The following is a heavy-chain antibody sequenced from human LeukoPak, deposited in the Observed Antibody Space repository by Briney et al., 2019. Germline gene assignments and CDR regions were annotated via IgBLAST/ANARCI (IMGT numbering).Heavy chain of an antibody. Sequence: GGSVSLFCAPSGFTFSNYWMSWVRQTPGKGREWVANIKHDGSEKYYVDDVKGRFTISRNNAKNSLYLQMNRLGAEDTAVYYCARDESYCSDYWGQGTLVTVSS. V-gene: IGHV3-7*05. J-gene: IGHJ4*02. CDR2: IKHDGSEK. CDR1: GFTFSNYW. CDR3: ARDESYCSDY. D-gene: IGHD2-15*01.